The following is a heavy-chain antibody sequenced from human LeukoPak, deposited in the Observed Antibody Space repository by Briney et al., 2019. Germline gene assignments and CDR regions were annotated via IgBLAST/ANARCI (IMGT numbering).Heavy chain of an antibody. J-gene: IGHJ4*02. CDR2: ISGSGDSP. V-gene: IGHV3-23*01. Sequence: GRSLRLSCAASGFTFSDYAMGWVRQAPGKGLEWVSSISGSGDSPNSADSVKGRFSISRDNSKSTLYLQMNSLRVEDTAVYYCTKGPPDSSNWYKRTEGWGQGTLVIVSS. CDR1: GFTFSDYA. D-gene: IGHD6-13*01. CDR3: TKGPPDSSNWYKRTEG.